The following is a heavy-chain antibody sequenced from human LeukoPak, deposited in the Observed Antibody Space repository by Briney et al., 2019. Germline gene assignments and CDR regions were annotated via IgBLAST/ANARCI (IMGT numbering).Heavy chain of an antibody. D-gene: IGHD3-10*01. J-gene: IGHJ4*02. V-gene: IGHV3-7*03. CDR1: GFTFSSYW. Sequence: SGGSLRLSCAASGFTFSSYWMSWVRQAPGKGLEWVANIKQDGSEKYYVDSVKGRFTISRDNAKNSLYLQMNSLRAEDTAVYYCARGRYGSGSPSLFDYWGQATLVTVSS. CDR2: IKQDGSEK. CDR3: ARGRYGSGSPSLFDY.